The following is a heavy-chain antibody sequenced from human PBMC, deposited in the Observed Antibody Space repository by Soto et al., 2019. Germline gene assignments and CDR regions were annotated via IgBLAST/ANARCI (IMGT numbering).Heavy chain of an antibody. CDR2: INSVESST. CDR1: GFTFSSYW. V-gene: IGHV3-74*01. Sequence: PGGSLRLSCAASGFTFSSYWMHWVRQAPGKGLVWVSRINSVESSTSYAESVKGRFTISRDNAKNTLCLQMNSLRAEDTAVFYCARGAARGYAKDYYYYMDVWGKGTTVTVSS. CDR3: ARGAARGYAKDYYYYMDV. J-gene: IGHJ6*03. D-gene: IGHD5-12*01.